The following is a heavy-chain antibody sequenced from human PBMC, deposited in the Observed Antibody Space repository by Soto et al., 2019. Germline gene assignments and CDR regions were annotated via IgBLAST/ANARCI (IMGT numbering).Heavy chain of an antibody. V-gene: IGHV1-69*01. CDR1: GGTFSSYA. CDR2: IIPIFGTA. J-gene: IGHJ6*02. Sequence: QVQLVQSGAEVKKPGSSVKVSCKASGGTFSSYAISWVRQAPGQGLEWMGGIIPIFGTANYAQKSQGRVTITAEESTSTANKELSSRRSEDTAVYYCAREPNDGPMDVWGQGTTVTVSS. D-gene: IGHD1-1*01. CDR3: AREPNDGPMDV.